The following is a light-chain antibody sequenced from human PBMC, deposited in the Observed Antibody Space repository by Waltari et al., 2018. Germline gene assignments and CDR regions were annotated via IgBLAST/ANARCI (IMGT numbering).Light chain of an antibody. CDR2: DAS. CDR1: QSVTRY. Sequence: EIVLTQSPATLSLSPGERAPLSCRASQSVTRYVAWYQQRPGQAPRLLIYDASNRATGIPARFSGSGSGTDFTLTISSLEPEDFAVYYCQQRSNWPPITFGQGTRLEIK. V-gene: IGKV3-11*01. J-gene: IGKJ5*01. CDR3: QQRSNWPPIT.